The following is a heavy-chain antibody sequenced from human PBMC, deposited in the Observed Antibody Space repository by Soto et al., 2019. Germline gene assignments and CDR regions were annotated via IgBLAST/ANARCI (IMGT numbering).Heavy chain of an antibody. CDR2: ISAYNGNA. CDR3: ARGERAEADTSLNYYYYMDV. CDR1: GYTFTSYG. D-gene: IGHD6-19*01. J-gene: IGHJ6*03. Sequence: QVQLVQSGAEVKKPGASVKVSCKASGYTFTSYGISWVRQAPGQGLEWMGWISAYNGNANYAQKLQGRVTMTTDTHKSTAYLELRNLRSGDTDVYYCARGERAEADTSLNYYYYMDVWGKGTTVTVSS. V-gene: IGHV1-18*01.